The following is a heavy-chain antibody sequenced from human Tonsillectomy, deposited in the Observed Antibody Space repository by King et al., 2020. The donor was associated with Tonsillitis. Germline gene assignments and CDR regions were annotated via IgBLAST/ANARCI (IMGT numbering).Heavy chain of an antibody. V-gene: IGHV4-30-2*01. D-gene: IGHD4-23*01. CDR3: ARVRGGGQPTWFDP. J-gene: IGHJ5*02. Sequence: QLQESGSGLVKPSQTLSLTCAVSGGSISSDAYSWSWIRQPPGKGLEWIGYIFHSGSTYYNPSLKSRVTISVDRAKNQFSLKLSFVTAADTAVYYCARVRGGGQPTWFDPWGQGTLVTVSS. CDR1: GGSISSDAYS. CDR2: IFHSGST.